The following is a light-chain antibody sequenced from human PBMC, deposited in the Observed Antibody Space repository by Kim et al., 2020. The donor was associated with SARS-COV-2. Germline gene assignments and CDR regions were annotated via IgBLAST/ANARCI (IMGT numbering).Light chain of an antibody. CDR3: VLYMGSGIWV. CDR2: SSN. J-gene: IGLJ3*02. CDR1: SGSVSSSYY. V-gene: IGLV8-61*01. Sequence: GWTVTLPCGLSSGSVSSSYYPSWYQQTPGQPPRTLIHSSNTRSSGIPDRFSGSILGNKAALTITGAQADDESDYYCVLYMGSGIWVFGGGTRVTVL.